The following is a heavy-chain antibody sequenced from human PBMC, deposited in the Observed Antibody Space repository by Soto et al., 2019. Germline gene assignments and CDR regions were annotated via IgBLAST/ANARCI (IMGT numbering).Heavy chain of an antibody. J-gene: IGHJ4*02. Sequence: SETLSLTXTVSGGSISSGGYYWSWIRQHPGKGLEWIGYIYYSGSTYYGPSLKSRVTISVDSSKNQFSLKLSSVTAADTAVYYCAIASSVPGPRGLFDYRGQGTLVTVSS. D-gene: IGHD6-19*01. CDR2: IYYSGST. V-gene: IGHV4-31*03. CDR1: GGSISSGGYY. CDR3: AIASSVPGPRGLFDY.